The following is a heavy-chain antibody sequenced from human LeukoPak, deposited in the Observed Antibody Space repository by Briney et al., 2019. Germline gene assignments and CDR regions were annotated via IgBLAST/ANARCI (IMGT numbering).Heavy chain of an antibody. CDR2: INHSGST. CDR1: GGSISSSSSY. V-gene: IGHV4-39*07. D-gene: IGHD3-10*01. J-gene: IGHJ6*02. Sequence: SETLSLTCTVSGGSISSSSSYWSWIRQPPGKGLEWIGEINHSGSTNYNPSLKSRVTISVDTSKNQFSLKLSSVTAADTAVYYCARGVAYYYGSGYYYYYYGMDVWGQGTTVTVSS. CDR3: ARGVAYYYGSGYYYYYYGMDV.